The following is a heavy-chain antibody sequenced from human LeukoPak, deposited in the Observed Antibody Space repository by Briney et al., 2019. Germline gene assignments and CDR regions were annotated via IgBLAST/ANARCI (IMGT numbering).Heavy chain of an antibody. Sequence: HGESLKISCKGSGYSFTSYWIGWVRQMPGKGLEWMGIIYPGDSDTRYSPSFQGQVTISADKSISTAYLQWSSLKASDTAMYYCARGPIYGLTVTNYFDYWGQGTLVTVSS. CDR3: ARGPIYGLTVTNYFDY. CDR1: GYSFTSYW. V-gene: IGHV5-51*01. J-gene: IGHJ4*02. D-gene: IGHD4-17*01. CDR2: IYPGDSDT.